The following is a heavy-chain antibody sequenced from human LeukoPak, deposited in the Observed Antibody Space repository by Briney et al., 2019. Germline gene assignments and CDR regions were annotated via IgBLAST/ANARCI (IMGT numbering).Heavy chain of an antibody. CDR3: ARGEISEFDY. D-gene: IGHD2/OR15-2a*01. CDR2: IYTSGST. J-gene: IGHJ4*02. Sequence: PSETLSLTRTVSGGSVSSGSYYWSWIRQPAGKGLEWIRRIYTSGSTNYNPSLKSRVTISVDTSKNQFSLKLSSVTAADTAVYYCARGEISEFDYWGQGTLVTVSP. CDR1: GGSVSSGSYY. V-gene: IGHV4-61*02.